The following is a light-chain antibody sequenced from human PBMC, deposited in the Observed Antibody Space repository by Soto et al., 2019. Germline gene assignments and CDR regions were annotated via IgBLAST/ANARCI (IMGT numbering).Light chain of an antibody. Sequence: EIVMTQSPATLSVSPGERATLSCRASQSVSSNLAWYQQKPGQAPRLLIYGASTRATGIPASFSGSGSGTEFTLTINRLAPEDFAVYYCQQYGDSPVTFGQGTRLEIK. CDR2: GAS. V-gene: IGKV3-15*01. CDR1: QSVSSN. J-gene: IGKJ5*01. CDR3: QQYGDSPVT.